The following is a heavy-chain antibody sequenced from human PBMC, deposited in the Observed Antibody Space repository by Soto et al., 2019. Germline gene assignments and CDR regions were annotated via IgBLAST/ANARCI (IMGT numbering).Heavy chain of an antibody. CDR2: ISGSGDSI. D-gene: IGHD2-2*01. V-gene: IGHV3-23*01. Sequence: EVQLLESGGGLVQPGGSLRLSCAASGFTFSSYAMSWVRQAPGKGLVWVSVISGSGDSINYADSVKDRFTISRDNSKNSLYLQMNSLRVEDTAVYYCAKSSTWAHYYYMDVWGKGTTVTVSS. CDR1: GFTFSSYA. CDR3: AKSSTWAHYYYMDV. J-gene: IGHJ6*03.